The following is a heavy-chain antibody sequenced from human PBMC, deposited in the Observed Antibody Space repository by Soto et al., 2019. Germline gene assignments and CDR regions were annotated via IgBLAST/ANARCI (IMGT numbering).Heavy chain of an antibody. D-gene: IGHD2-21*02. CDR1: GGSISSGGYY. V-gene: IGHV4-31*03. J-gene: IGHJ3*02. CDR2: IYYSGST. CDR3: ARGGKAYCGGDCYSHAFDI. Sequence: QVQLQESGPGLVKPSQTLSLTCTVSGGSISSGGYYWSWIRQHPGKGLEWIGYIYYSGSTYYNPSLKSRVTLSVHTSKNQFSLKLTSVTAADTAVYYCARGGKAYCGGDCYSHAFDIWGQGTMVTVSS.